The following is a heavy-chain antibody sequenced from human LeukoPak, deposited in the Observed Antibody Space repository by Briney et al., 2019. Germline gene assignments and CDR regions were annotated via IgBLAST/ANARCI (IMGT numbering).Heavy chain of an antibody. V-gene: IGHV3-23*01. CDR1: GFTFSSYP. CDR3: AKNSVHALVTSMPRHFDY. J-gene: IGHJ4*02. CDR2: ISGSGGST. D-gene: IGHD2/OR15-2a*01. Sequence: PGGSLRLSCPASGFTFSSYPMCSVRQAPGQGLEWVSAISGSGGSTYYADSVKGRFTISRDNSKNTVYLQMNSLRAEDTAVYYCAKNSVHALVTSMPRHFDYWGQGTLVTVSS.